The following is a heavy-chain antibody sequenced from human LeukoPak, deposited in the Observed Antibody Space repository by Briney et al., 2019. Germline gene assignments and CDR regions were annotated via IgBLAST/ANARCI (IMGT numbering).Heavy chain of an antibody. Sequence: SETLSLTCDVSGDSIGAINWWNWVRQPPGKGLEWIGEIYHTGSTNYSPSLKSRVTISVDKPKNQFSLRLSSVTAADTAVYYCAREMGVRGVMDAFDIWGQGTIVTVSS. CDR3: AREMGVRGVMDAFDI. V-gene: IGHV4-4*02. CDR2: IYHTGST. J-gene: IGHJ3*02. CDR1: GDSIGAINW. D-gene: IGHD3-10*01.